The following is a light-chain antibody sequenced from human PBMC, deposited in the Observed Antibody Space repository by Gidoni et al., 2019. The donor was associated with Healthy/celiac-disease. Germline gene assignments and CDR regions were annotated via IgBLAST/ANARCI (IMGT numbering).Light chain of an antibody. CDR1: QSVSSSN. Sequence: EIVLTQSPGTRSLSPGERATLSSRASQSVSSSNLAWYQQKPGQAPRLLIYGASSRATGIPDLFSGSGSGTDFTLPFSSLEPEDFAVYYCQQYGSSPWTFGQGTKVEIK. V-gene: IGKV3-20*01. J-gene: IGKJ1*01. CDR3: QQYGSSPWT. CDR2: GAS.